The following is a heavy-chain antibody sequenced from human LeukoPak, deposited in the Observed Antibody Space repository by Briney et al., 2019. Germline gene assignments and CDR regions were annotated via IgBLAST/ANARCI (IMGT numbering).Heavy chain of an antibody. CDR3: ARVVGDSGDYFDY. CDR1: TGSFRGCF. D-gene: IGHD3-3*01. J-gene: IGHJ4*02. V-gene: IGHV4-34*01. CDR2: INHSGST. Sequence: SETLSLTCAVYTGSFRGCFWSWLRQPPGKGLEWIGEINHSGSTNYNPSLKSRVTISVDTSKNQFSLKLSSVTAADTAMYYCARVVGDSGDYFDYWGQGTLVTVSS.